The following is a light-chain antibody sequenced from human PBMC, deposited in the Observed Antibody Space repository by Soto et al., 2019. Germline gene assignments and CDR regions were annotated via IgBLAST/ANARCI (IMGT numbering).Light chain of an antibody. Sequence: DLQMTQSPSTLSGSVGDRVTITCRASPTISSWLAWYQQKPGKAPKLLIYKASTRKSGVPSRFSGSGSGTEFTLTISSLQPDDFATYYCQHYNSYSAAFGQGTKVDIK. CDR3: QHYNSYSAA. CDR2: KAS. J-gene: IGKJ1*01. V-gene: IGKV1-5*03. CDR1: PTISSW.